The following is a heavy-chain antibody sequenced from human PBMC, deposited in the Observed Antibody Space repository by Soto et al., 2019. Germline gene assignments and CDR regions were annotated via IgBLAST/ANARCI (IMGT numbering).Heavy chain of an antibody. Sequence: QVQLVESGGGVVQPGRSLRLSCAASGFTFSSYGMHWVRQAPGKGLEWVAVIWYDGSNKYYADSVKGRFTISRDNSKNTLYLQMNSLRAEDTAVYYCARSGITIFGVAMEYYFDYWGQGTLVTVSS. CDR2: IWYDGSNK. CDR1: GFTFSSYG. D-gene: IGHD3-3*01. V-gene: IGHV3-33*01. J-gene: IGHJ4*02. CDR3: ARSGITIFGVAMEYYFDY.